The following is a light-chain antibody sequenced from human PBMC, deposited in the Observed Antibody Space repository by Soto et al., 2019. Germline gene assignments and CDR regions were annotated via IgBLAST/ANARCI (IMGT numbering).Light chain of an antibody. Sequence: QSALTQPASVSGSPGQSIAISCTGSSSDVGFYNYVSWHQQHPGEVPKLIIFEVSNRPSGVSNRFSGSKSGNTASLTISGLQAEDEAAYYCSSYTTSSTRVFGTGTKLTVL. CDR3: SSYTTSSTRV. CDR2: EVS. CDR1: SSDVGFYNY. V-gene: IGLV2-14*01. J-gene: IGLJ1*01.